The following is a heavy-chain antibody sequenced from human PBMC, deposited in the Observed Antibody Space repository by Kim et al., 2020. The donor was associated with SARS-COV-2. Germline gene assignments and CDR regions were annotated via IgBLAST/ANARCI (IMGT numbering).Heavy chain of an antibody. CDR1: GFTFSSYA. CDR2: ITGSGRST. Sequence: GGSLRLSCAASGFTFSSYAMSWVRQAPGKGLEWVSDITGSGRSTYYADSVKGRFTISRDNSKNTLYLQMSSLRAEDTAIYYCVKDSTAGDAEFDYWGQGTLVTVSS. CDR3: VKDSTAGDAEFDY. V-gene: IGHV3-23*01. D-gene: IGHD2-2*01. J-gene: IGHJ4*02.